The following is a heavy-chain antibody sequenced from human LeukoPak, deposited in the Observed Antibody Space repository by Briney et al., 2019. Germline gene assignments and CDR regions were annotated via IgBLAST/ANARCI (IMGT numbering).Heavy chain of an antibody. Sequence: SETLSLTCTVSGRSISSYYWSWIRQPPGKGLEWIGYIYYSGSTNYNPSLKSRVTISVDTSKNQFSLKLSSVTAADTAVYYCARDAYCGGDCYLFDYWGQGTLVTVSS. CDR1: GRSISSYY. J-gene: IGHJ4*02. CDR3: ARDAYCGGDCYLFDY. V-gene: IGHV4-59*01. CDR2: IYYSGST. D-gene: IGHD2-21*02.